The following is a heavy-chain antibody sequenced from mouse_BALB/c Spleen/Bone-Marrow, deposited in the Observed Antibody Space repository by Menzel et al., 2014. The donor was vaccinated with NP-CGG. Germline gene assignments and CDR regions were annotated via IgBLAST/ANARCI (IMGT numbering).Heavy chain of an antibody. V-gene: IGHV1-7*01. J-gene: IGHJ2*01. CDR3: ARSGGYDGFSY. D-gene: IGHD2-2*01. CDR2: TNPSTGYT. CDR1: GYTFTSYW. Sequence: VQLQQSGAELAKPGASVKMSCKASGYTFTSYWTHWVKQRPGQGLEWIGYTNPSTGYTEYNQKFKDKATLTADKSSSTAYMQLSSLTSEDSAVYYCARSGGYDGFSYWGQGTTLTVSS.